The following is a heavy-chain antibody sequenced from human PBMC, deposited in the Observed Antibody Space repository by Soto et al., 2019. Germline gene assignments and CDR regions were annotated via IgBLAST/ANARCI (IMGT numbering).Heavy chain of an antibody. D-gene: IGHD2-2*01. V-gene: IGHV3-30*18. Sequence: VQLVESGGGVVQPGKSVRLSCAASGFIFSNYAMHWVRQDPGKGLEWVADISHDGRNKYHADSVGGRFTISRDNSKNTLYLQMDSRTAEDTALYYCAKLPDTILGLSVAHDAFAFWGQGTTVTVSS. CDR2: ISHDGRNK. J-gene: IGHJ3*01. CDR1: GFIFSNYA. CDR3: AKLPDTILGLSVAHDAFAF.